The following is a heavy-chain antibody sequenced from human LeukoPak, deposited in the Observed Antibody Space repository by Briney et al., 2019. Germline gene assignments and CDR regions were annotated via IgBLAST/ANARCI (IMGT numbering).Heavy chain of an antibody. CDR2: ISGSGGNT. V-gene: IGHV3-23*01. CDR1: GFTFSSYA. CDR3: AKDTYYCTNGVCYFDY. D-gene: IGHD2-8*01. Sequence: PGGSLRLSCAASGFTFSSYAMSWVRQAPGKGLEWVSGISGSGGNTYYADSVKGRFTISRDNSKNTLYLQMNSLRAEDTAVYYCAKDTYYCTNGVCYFDYWGQGTLVTVSS. J-gene: IGHJ4*02.